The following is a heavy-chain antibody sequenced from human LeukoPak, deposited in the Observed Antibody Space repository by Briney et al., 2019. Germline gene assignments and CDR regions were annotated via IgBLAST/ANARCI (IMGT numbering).Heavy chain of an antibody. CDR2: ISSSSYT. V-gene: IGHV3-11*06. CDR1: GFTFSDYY. J-gene: IGHJ4*02. Sequence: GGSLRLSCAASGFTFSDYYMSWIRQAPGKGLEWVSYISSSSYTNYADSVKGRFTISRDNAKNSLYLQVNSLRAEDTAVYYCASYMITFGGVIVPFDYWGQGTLVTVSS. D-gene: IGHD3-16*02. CDR3: ASYMITFGGVIVPFDY.